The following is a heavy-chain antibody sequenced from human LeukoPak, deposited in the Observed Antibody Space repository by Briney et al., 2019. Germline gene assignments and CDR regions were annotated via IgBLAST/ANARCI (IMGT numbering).Heavy chain of an antibody. J-gene: IGHJ4*02. V-gene: IGHV3-20*04. Sequence: GSLRLSCAASGFTFDDYGMSWVRQAPGKGLEWVSGINWNGATTGYADSVKGRFTISRDNAKNSLYLQMNSLRAEDTAFYYCAGDRGRGYYSLDNWGQGTLVSISS. D-gene: IGHD3-22*01. CDR1: GFTFDDYG. CDR2: INWNGATT. CDR3: AGDRGRGYYSLDN.